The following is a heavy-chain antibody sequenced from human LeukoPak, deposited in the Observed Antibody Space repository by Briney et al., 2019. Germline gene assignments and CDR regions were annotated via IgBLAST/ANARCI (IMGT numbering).Heavy chain of an antibody. CDR2: INPNSGGT. Sequence: ASGXXFTGYSMHWVRQAPGQGLEWMGRINPNSGGTNYAQKFQGRVTMTRDTSISTAYMELCSLRSDDTAVYYCARDRLAAGGSGAWGQGTLVTVSS. D-gene: IGHD6-13*01. CDR1: GXXFTGYS. J-gene: IGHJ5*02. CDR3: ARDRLAAGGSGA. V-gene: IGHV1-2*06.